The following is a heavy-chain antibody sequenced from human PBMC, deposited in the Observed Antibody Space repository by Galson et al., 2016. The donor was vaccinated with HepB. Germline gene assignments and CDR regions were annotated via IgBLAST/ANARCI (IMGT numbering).Heavy chain of an antibody. CDR3: ARDMGLGRRMYSYGYGAHYYGMDV. CDR2: ISYDGSNK. J-gene: IGHJ6*02. D-gene: IGHD5-18*01. V-gene: IGHV3-30*04. CDR1: GFTFSRNA. Sequence: SLRLSCAASGFTFSRNAMHWVRQAPGKGPEWVAVISYDGSNKYYADSVKGRFTISRDNSKNTLYLQMNSLRAEDTAVYYCARDMGLGRRMYSYGYGAHYYGMDVWGQGTTVTVSS.